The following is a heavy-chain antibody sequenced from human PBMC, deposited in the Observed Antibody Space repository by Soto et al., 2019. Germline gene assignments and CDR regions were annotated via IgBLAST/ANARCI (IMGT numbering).Heavy chain of an antibody. CDR3: ARAISGIAGPGDNWFDP. CDR2: INPNSGGT. V-gene: IGHV1-2*04. D-gene: IGHD6-13*01. J-gene: IGHJ5*02. CDR1: GYTFTGYY. Sequence: ASVKVSCKASGYTFTGYYMHWVRQAPGQGLEWMGWINPNSGGTNSAQKFQGWVTMTRDTSISTAYMELSRLRSDDTAVYYCARAISGIAGPGDNWFDPWGQGTMVTVSS.